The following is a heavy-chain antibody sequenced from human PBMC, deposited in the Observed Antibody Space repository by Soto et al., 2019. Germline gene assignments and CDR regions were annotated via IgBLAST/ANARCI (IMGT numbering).Heavy chain of an antibody. CDR3: ARDGAIRIFGVVIRTGFDY. CDR1: GYTFTSDG. J-gene: IGHJ4*02. D-gene: IGHD3-3*01. CDR2: ISAYNGNT. Sequence: GASVKVSCKASGYTFTSDGISWVRQAPGQGLEWMGWISAYNGNTNYAQKLQGRVTMTTDTSTSTAYMELRSLRSDDTAVYYCARDGAIRIFGVVIRTGFDYWGQGTLVTVSS. V-gene: IGHV1-18*01.